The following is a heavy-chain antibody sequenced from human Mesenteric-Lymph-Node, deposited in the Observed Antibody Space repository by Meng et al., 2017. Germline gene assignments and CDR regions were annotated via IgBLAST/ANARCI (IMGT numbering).Heavy chain of an antibody. V-gene: IGHV1-46*01. Sequence: ASVKVSCKASGYTFTSYYMHWVRQAPGQGLEWMGIINPSGGSTSYAQKFQGRVTMTRNTSISTAYMELSSLRSEDTAVYYCARGRLYYGSGSYYYYYYYGMDVWGQGTTVTVSS. CDR1: GYTFTSYY. CDR2: INPSGGST. D-gene: IGHD3-10*01. CDR3: ARGRLYYGSGSYYYYYYYGMDV. J-gene: IGHJ6*02.